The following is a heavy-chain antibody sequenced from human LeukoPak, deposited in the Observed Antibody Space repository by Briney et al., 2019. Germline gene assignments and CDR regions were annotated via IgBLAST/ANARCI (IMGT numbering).Heavy chain of an antibody. CDR1: GFTFSTYG. D-gene: IGHD2-2*02. V-gene: IGHV3-30*02. Sequence: PGGSLRLSCAASGFTFSTYGMHWVRQAPGKGLEWVAVVRYDGVNKYNADSVRGRFSISRDDSKNTLYLQMSSLRAEDTAVYYCAKDTNPYQLLNHVFDSXXXGXLVTVSS. CDR3: AKDTNPYQLLNHVFDS. CDR2: VRYDGVNK. J-gene: IGHJ4*02.